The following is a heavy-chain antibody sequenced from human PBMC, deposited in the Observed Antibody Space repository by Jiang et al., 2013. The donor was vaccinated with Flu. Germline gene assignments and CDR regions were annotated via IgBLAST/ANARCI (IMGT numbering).Heavy chain of an antibody. Sequence: SGDSVSSNSAAWNWIRQSPSRGLEWLGRTYYRSKWYNDYAVSVKSRITINPDTSKNQLLPAAELCRLPRTRLCITGAREPAVDTAPFDYWGQGTLVTVSS. J-gene: IGHJ4*02. CDR3: AREPAVDTAPFDY. CDR1: GDSVSSNSAA. V-gene: IGHV6-1*01. D-gene: IGHD5-18*01. CDR2: TYYRSKWYN.